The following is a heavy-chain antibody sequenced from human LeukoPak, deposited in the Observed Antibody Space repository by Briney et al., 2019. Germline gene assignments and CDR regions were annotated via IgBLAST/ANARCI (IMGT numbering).Heavy chain of an antibody. CDR1: GFTFSSSA. CDR3: AQNAAYDILTGYSYYFDY. J-gene: IGHJ4*02. D-gene: IGHD3-9*01. V-gene: IGHV3-23*01. Sequence: PGGSLRLSCAASGFTFSSSAMSWVRPAPGKGLEWVAAISGSGVSTYYADSVRGRFTISRDNSKNTLYLQMNSLRAEDTAVYFFAQNAAYDILTGYSYYFDYWGQGTLVTVSS. CDR2: ISGSGVST.